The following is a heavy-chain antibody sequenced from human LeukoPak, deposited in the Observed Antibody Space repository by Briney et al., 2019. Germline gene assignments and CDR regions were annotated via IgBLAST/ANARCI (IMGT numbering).Heavy chain of an antibody. Sequence: GGSLRLSCAASGFTFSSYGMHWVRQAPGKGLEWVAVISYDGSNKYYADSVKGRFTISRDNSKNTLYLQMNSLRAEDTAVYYCAKDIIAAAGTSHDYWGQGTLVTVSS. D-gene: IGHD6-13*01. CDR3: AKDIIAAAGTSHDY. J-gene: IGHJ4*02. V-gene: IGHV3-30*18. CDR1: GFTFSSYG. CDR2: ISYDGSNK.